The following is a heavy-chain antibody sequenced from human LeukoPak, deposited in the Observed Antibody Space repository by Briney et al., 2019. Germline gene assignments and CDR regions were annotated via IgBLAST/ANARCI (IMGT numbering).Heavy chain of an antibody. V-gene: IGHV4-34*01. CDR3: ARWVRYFDWLPYDAFDI. Sequence: SETLSLTCAVYGGSFSGYYWSWIRQPPGKGLEWIGEINHSESTNYNPSLKSRVTISVDTSKNQFSLKLSSVTAADTAVYYRARWVRYFDWLPYDAFDIWGQGTMVTVSS. CDR2: INHSEST. J-gene: IGHJ3*02. D-gene: IGHD3-9*01. CDR1: GGSFSGYY.